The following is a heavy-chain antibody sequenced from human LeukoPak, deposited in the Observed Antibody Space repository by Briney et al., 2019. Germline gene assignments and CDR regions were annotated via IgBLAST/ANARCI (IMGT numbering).Heavy chain of an antibody. D-gene: IGHD3-10*01. CDR1: GFAFSNYG. CDR3: ARDGGRATIVRGIIIMSVGDF. CDR2: ISFDGTNK. J-gene: IGHJ4*02. V-gene: IGHV3-30*03. Sequence: GGSLRLSCAASGFAFSNYGMHWVRQAPGQGLEWEAVISFDGTNKYYADSLKGRFTISRDNSKNTVYLQMNSLRPEDTAVYYCARDGGRATIVRGIIIMSVGDFWGQGTLVPVSS.